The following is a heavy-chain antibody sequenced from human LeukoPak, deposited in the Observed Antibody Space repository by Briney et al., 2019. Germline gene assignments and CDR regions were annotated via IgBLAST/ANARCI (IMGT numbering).Heavy chain of an antibody. Sequence: PSETLSLTCAVYGGSFSGYYCSWIRQPPGEGLEWIGEINHSGSTNYNPSLKSRVTISVDTSKNQFSLKLSSVTAADTAVYYCARASSRWYFDAFDIWCQGTMVTVSS. V-gene: IGHV4-34*01. J-gene: IGHJ3*02. D-gene: IGHD6-13*01. CDR2: INHSGST. CDR1: GGSFSGYY. CDR3: ARASSRWYFDAFDI.